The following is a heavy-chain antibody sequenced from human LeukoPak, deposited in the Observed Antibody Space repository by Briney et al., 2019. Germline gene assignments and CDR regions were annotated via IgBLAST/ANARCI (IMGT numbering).Heavy chain of an antibody. CDR3: AGDGYNDYY. J-gene: IGHJ4*02. Sequence: PSETLSLTCAVYGGSFSGYYWSWIRQPPGKGLEWIGEINHSGSTNYNPSLKSRVTISVDTSKNQFSLKLSSVTAADTAVYYCAGDGYNDYYWGQGTLVTVSS. V-gene: IGHV4-34*01. CDR2: INHSGST. CDR1: GGSFSGYY. D-gene: IGHD5-24*01.